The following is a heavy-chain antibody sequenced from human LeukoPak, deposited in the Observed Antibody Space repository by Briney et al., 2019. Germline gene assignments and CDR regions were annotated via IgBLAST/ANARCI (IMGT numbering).Heavy chain of an antibody. CDR1: GFAFRSYA. Sequence: GGSLRLSCTASGFAFRSYAMAWVRQAPGKGLEWVSAISGSGGSTYYADSVKGRFTISRDNSKNTLYLQMNSLRAEDTAVYYCAKEDYYDSSGRLDYWGQGTLVTVSS. D-gene: IGHD3-22*01. V-gene: IGHV3-23*01. CDR3: AKEDYYDSSGRLDY. J-gene: IGHJ4*02. CDR2: ISGSGGST.